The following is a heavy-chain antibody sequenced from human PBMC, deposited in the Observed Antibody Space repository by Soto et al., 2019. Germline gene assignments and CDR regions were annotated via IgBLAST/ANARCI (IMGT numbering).Heavy chain of an antibody. CDR3: AKDLGVVPAAMQAYYYYGMDV. V-gene: IGHV3-23*01. Sequence: SAISGSGGSTYYADSVKGRFTISRDNSKNTLYLQMNSLRAEDTAVYYCAKDLGVVPAAMQAYYYYGMDVWGQGTTVTVSS. D-gene: IGHD2-2*01. CDR2: ISGSGGST. J-gene: IGHJ6*02.